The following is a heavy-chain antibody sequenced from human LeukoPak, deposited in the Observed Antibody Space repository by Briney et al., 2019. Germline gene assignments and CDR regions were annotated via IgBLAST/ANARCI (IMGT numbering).Heavy chain of an antibody. D-gene: IGHD1-14*01. CDR3: ARDLTQPAEGSHWFDP. CDR2: IRYDGSNK. J-gene: IGHJ5*02. CDR1: GFTFSSYG. V-gene: IGHV3-30*02. Sequence: GGSLRLSCAASGFTFSSYGMHWVRQAPGKGLEWVAFIRYDGSNKYYADSVKGRFTISRDNSKNTLYLQMNSLRAEDTAVYYCARDLTQPAEGSHWFDPWGQGTLVTVSS.